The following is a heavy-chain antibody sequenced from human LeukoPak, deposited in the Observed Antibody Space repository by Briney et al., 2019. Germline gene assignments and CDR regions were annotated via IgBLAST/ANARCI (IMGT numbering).Heavy chain of an antibody. Sequence: SVKVSCKASGGTFSDYAISWVRQAPGQGLEWMGGIIPRFGKTNYAKKFPGRLTITTDESTSTVYMELISLRSEDTAVDFCARAPSYDFWSGTAWDYWGQGTLVTVSS. CDR3: ARAPSYDFWSGTAWDY. CDR1: GGTFSDYA. V-gene: IGHV1-69*05. CDR2: IIPRFGKT. J-gene: IGHJ4*02. D-gene: IGHD3-3*01.